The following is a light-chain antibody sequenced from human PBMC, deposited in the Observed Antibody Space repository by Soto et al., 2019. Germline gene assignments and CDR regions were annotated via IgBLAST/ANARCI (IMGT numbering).Light chain of an antibody. V-gene: IGLV1-47*01. J-gene: IGLJ2*01. Sequence: QSVLTQPPSASGTPGQRVPISCSGSSSNIGSNYVYWYQQLPGTAPKLLIYRNNQRPSGVPDRFSGSKSGTSASLAISGLRSEDEADYYCAAWDDSLHVVFGGGTKVTVL. CDR3: AAWDDSLHVV. CDR1: SSNIGSNY. CDR2: RNN.